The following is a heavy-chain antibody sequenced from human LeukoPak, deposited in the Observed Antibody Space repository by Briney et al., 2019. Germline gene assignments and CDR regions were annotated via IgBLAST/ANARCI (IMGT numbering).Heavy chain of an antibody. CDR1: GYTFTGYY. CDR3: ARDQAAMVAFDY. V-gene: IGHV1-2*02. CDR2: INPNSGGT. D-gene: IGHD5-18*01. J-gene: IGHJ4*02. Sequence: ASVKVSCKASGYTFTGYYMHWVRQAPGQGLEWMGWINPNSGGTNYAQKFQGRVTMTRDTSTSTVYMELSSLRSEDTAVYYCARDQAAMVAFDYWGQGTLVTVSS.